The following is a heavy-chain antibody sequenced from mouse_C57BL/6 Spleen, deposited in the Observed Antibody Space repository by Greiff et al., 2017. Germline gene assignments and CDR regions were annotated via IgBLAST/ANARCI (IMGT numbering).Heavy chain of an antibody. CDR3: ASGGLPYAMDY. Sequence: EVKLQQSGGGLVKPGGSLKLSCAASGFTFSDSGMHWVRQAPEKGLEWVAYISSGSSTIYYADTVKGRFTISRDNAKNTLFLQMTSLRSEDTAMYYCASGGLPYAMDYWGQGTSVTVSS. V-gene: IGHV5-17*01. D-gene: IGHD2-2*01. CDR2: ISSGSSTI. CDR1: GFTFSDSG. J-gene: IGHJ4*01.